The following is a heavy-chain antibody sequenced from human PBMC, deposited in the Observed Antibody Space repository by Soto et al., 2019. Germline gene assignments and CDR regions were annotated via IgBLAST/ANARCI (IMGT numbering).Heavy chain of an antibody. D-gene: IGHD6-6*01. CDR3: VNVAARPFDY. CDR2: ISYDGSKK. Sequence: QVQLVESGGGVVQPGRSLRLSCSASGFTFSSYAVHWVRQAPGKGLEWVATISYDGSKKYYADSVKGGFTISSDNSKNTLSLQMDSLRAEDTAVFYCVNVAARPFDYWGQGTLVTASS. CDR1: GFTFSSYA. J-gene: IGHJ4*02. V-gene: IGHV3-30*04.